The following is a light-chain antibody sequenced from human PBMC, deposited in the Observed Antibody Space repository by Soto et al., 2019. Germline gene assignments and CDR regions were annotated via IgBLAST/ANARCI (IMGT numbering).Light chain of an antibody. J-gene: IGKJ5*01. V-gene: IGKV3-15*01. Sequence: RATTNFAWYQQKRGQAPRLPIYDISTRDTGVPARFSGCGSETEFTLSISGLQSEDFAVYFCQQYNNWPFSFGQGTRLEIK. CDR3: QQYNNWPFS. CDR1: RATTN. CDR2: DIS.